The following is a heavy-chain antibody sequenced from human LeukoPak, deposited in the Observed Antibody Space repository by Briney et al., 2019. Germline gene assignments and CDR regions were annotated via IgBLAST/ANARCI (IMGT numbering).Heavy chain of an antibody. D-gene: IGHD5-18*01. Sequence: GGSLRLSCAASGFTFSSYAMSWVRQAPGKGLEWVSAISGSGGSTYYADSVKGRLTISRDNSKNTLYLQMNSLRAEDTAVYYCAKDQGTGIQLWSVEAWGFDYWGQGTLVTVSS. J-gene: IGHJ4*02. V-gene: IGHV3-23*01. CDR1: GFTFSSYA. CDR2: ISGSGGST. CDR3: AKDQGTGIQLWSVEAWGFDY.